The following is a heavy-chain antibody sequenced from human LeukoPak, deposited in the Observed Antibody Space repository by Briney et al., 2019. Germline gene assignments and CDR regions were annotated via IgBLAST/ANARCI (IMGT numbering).Heavy chain of an antibody. V-gene: IGHV4-31*03. J-gene: IGHJ6*02. CDR2: IYYTGSV. Sequence: PSETLSLTCTISGASISTGGFYWTWIRQPPGEGLEWIGYIYYTGSVDYNASLKSRLTISLDTSKNRFSLKLNSVTAADTAVYYCARDHSYYFGSQTSTLDVWGQGTAVTVSS. D-gene: IGHD3-10*01. CDR3: ARDHSYYFGSQTSTLDV. CDR1: GASISTGGFY.